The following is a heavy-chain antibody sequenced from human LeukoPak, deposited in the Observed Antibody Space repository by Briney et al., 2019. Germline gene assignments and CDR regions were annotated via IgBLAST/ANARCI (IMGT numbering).Heavy chain of an antibody. Sequence: ASVKVSCKASEGTFSSYTISWVRQAPGQGLEWMGRIIPILGIANYAQKFQGRVTITADKSTSTAYMGLSSLRSEDTAVYYCARVHSGSPAGYYYYYMDVWGKGTTVTVSS. V-gene: IGHV1-69*02. CDR3: ARVHSGSPAGYYYYYMDV. D-gene: IGHD1-26*01. CDR2: IIPILGIA. J-gene: IGHJ6*03. CDR1: EGTFSSYT.